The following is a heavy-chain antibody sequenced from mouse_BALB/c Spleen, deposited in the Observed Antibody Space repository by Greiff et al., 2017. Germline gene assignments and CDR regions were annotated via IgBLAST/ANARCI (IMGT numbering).Heavy chain of an antibody. J-gene: IGHJ2*01. Sequence: EVQGVESGGDLVKPGGSLKLSCAASGFTFSSYGMSWVRQTPDKRLEWVATISSGGSYTYYPDSVKGRFTISRDNAKKTLYLQMSSLKSEDTAMYYCARRGKTGTTYFDYWGQGTALTVSS. CDR3: ARRGKTGTTYFDY. D-gene: IGHD4-1*01. CDR2: ISSGGSYT. V-gene: IGHV5-6*01. CDR1: GFTFSSYG.